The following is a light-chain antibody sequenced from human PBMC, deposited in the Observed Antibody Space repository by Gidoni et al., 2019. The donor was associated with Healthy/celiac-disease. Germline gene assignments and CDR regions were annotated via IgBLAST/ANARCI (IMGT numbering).Light chain of an antibody. Sequence: QPVLTQPPPLPASPGASASFTCTLRSGINVGTYRIYWYHQKPGSLPRDLLGYKSDSDKQQGSGVPSRFSGSKEASTNAGLLLISGLQSEDEADYYCAIWYSSTWVFGGGTKLTVL. J-gene: IGLJ3*02. CDR1: SGINVGTYR. CDR3: AIWYSSTWV. V-gene: IGLV5-39*01. CDR2: YKSDSDK.